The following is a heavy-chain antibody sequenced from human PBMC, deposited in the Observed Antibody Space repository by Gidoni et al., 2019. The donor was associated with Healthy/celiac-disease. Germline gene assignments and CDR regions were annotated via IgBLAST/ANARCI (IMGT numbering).Heavy chain of an antibody. CDR2: INHSGST. D-gene: IGHD1-1*01. V-gene: IGHV4-34*01. CDR1: GGSFSGYY. Sequence: QVQLQPWGAGLLKPSETLSLTCAVYGGSFSGYYWSWIRQPPGKGLEWIGEINHSGSTNYNPSLKSRVTISVDTSKNQFSLKLSSVTAADTAVYYCARTTAPYYYYYMDVWGKGTTVTVSS. J-gene: IGHJ6*03. CDR3: ARTTAPYYYYYMDV.